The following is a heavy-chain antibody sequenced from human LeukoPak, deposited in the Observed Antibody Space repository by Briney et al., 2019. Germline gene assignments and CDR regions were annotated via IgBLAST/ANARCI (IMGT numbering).Heavy chain of an antibody. Sequence: ASVKVSCKVSGYTLTELSMHWVRQAPGKGLEWMGGFDPEDGETIYAQRFQGRVTMTEDTSTDTAYMELSSLRSEDTAVYYCATDGPYYYGSGSSILHWGQGTLVTVSS. CDR1: GYTLTELS. D-gene: IGHD3-10*01. J-gene: IGHJ1*01. CDR3: ATDGPYYYGSGSSILH. CDR2: FDPEDGET. V-gene: IGHV1-24*01.